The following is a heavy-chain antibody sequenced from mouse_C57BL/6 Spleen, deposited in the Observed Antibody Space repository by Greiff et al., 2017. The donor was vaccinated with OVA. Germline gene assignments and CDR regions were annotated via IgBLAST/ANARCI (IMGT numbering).Heavy chain of an antibody. V-gene: IGHV1-26*01. D-gene: IGHD1-1*01. CDR2: INPNNGGT. J-gene: IGHJ2*01. CDR1: GYTFTDYY. CDR3: AREDYGSFYYFDY. Sequence: EVQLQQSGPELVKPGASVKISCKASGYTFTDYYMNWVKQSHGKSLEWIGDINPNNGGTSYNQKFKGKATLTVDKSSSTAYMELRSLTSEDSAVYYCAREDYGSFYYFDYWGQGTTLTVSS.